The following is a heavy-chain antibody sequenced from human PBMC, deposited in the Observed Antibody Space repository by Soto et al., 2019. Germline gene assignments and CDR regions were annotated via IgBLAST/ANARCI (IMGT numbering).Heavy chain of an antibody. Sequence: QITLKESGPTLVKPTQTLTLTCTFSGFSLSTSGVGVGWIRQPPGKALEWLALIYWNDDKRYSPSLKSRLTITKDTSKNQVVLTMTNMYPVDTATYYCAHAPDCSSTSCYDGWFDPWGQGTLVTVSS. D-gene: IGHD2-2*01. CDR3: AHAPDCSSTSCYDGWFDP. CDR2: IYWNDDK. V-gene: IGHV2-5*01. J-gene: IGHJ5*02. CDR1: GFSLSTSGVG.